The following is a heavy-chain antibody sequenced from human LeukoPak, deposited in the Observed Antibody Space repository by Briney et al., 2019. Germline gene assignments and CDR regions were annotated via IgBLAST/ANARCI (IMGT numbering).Heavy chain of an antibody. CDR3: ARREWFGELSGFDP. Sequence: ASVKVSCKASGFTFTTYGISWVRQAPGQGLEWMGWINAYNGNTKYAQKLQGRVTMTTDTSTSTAYMELRSLRSDDTAVYYCARREWFGELSGFDPWGQGTLVTVSS. CDR1: GFTFTTYG. J-gene: IGHJ5*02. D-gene: IGHD3-10*01. CDR2: INAYNGNT. V-gene: IGHV1-18*01.